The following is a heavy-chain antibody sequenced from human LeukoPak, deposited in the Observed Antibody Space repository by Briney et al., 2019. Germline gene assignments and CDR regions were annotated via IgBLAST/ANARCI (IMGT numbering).Heavy chain of an antibody. CDR3: ARVAILAGTGGLYYYYAMDV. J-gene: IGHJ6*02. CDR2: TYYRSKWYN. V-gene: IGHV6-1*01. Sequence: SQTLSLTCAISGDSVSSNSAAWNWIRQSPSRGLEWLGRTYYRSKWYNDYAVSVKSRITINADTSKNQFSLQLNSVTPEDTAVYYCARVAILAGTGGLYYYYAMDVWGQGITVTVSS. CDR1: GDSVSSNSAA. D-gene: IGHD6-19*01.